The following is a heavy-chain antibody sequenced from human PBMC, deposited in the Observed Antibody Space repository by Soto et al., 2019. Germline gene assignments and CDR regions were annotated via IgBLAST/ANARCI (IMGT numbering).Heavy chain of an antibody. CDR1: GGSVSSGSYY. CDR3: ARGFMGATTLDY. D-gene: IGHD5-12*01. Sequence: QVQLQESGPGLVKPSETLSLTCTVSGGSVSSGSYYWSWIRQPPGWGLEWIGYIYYSGSTNYNPSLKSRVTIPVDTSKNQFSLKLSSVTAADTAVYYCARGFMGATTLDYWGQGTLVTVSS. CDR2: IYYSGST. J-gene: IGHJ4*02. V-gene: IGHV4-61*01.